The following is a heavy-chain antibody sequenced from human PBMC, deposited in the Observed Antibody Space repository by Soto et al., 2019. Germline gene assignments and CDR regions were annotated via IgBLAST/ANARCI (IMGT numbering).Heavy chain of an antibody. CDR3: ARELMKGGDDDAFDI. CDR2: INPNIGAT. V-gene: IGHV1-2*04. CDR1: GYTFIGYY. Sequence: GASVKVSCKASGYTFIGYYIHWVRQAPGQGLEWMGWINPNIGATNYAQKFQGWVTMTRDTSINTAYMELSRLKSDDTAVYFCARELMKGGDDDAFDIWGQGTMVTVSS. J-gene: IGHJ3*02. D-gene: IGHD3-16*01.